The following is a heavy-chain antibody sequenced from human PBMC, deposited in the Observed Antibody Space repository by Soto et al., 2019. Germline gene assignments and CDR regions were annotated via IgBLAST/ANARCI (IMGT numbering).Heavy chain of an antibody. CDR3: AKDRGIIVKAGDAFDV. CDR1: GFTLSMSA. D-gene: IGHD3-16*02. CDR2: ISDSGDRT. Sequence: EVQLMESGGGLVQPGGSLRLSCASSGFTLSMSAVNWVRQAPGKGLEWVSYISDSGDRTYYADSVKGRFTISRDRSKNTVSLQMDSLRAEDTPVYYCAKDRGIIVKAGDAFDVWGQGTKVTVSS. V-gene: IGHV3-23*01. J-gene: IGHJ3*01.